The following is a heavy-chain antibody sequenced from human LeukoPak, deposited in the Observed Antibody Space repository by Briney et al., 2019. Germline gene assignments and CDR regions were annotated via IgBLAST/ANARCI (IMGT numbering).Heavy chain of an antibody. J-gene: IGHJ4*02. CDR2: IKQDGSEK. D-gene: IGHD6-13*01. Sequence: GGSLRLSCAASGFTFSSYWMSWVRQAPGKGLEWVANIKQDGSEKYYVDSVKGRFTISKDNAKNSLYLQTNSLRAGDTAVYYCARVAAAGKGFDYWGQGTLVTVSS. CDR3: ARVAAAGKGFDY. V-gene: IGHV3-7*03. CDR1: GFTFSSYW.